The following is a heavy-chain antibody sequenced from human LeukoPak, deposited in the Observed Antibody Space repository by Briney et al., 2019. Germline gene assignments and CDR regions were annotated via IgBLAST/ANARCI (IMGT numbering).Heavy chain of an antibody. CDR2: ISSNGGST. V-gene: IGHV3-64D*06. J-gene: IGHJ6*02. D-gene: IGHD1-14*01. Sequence: GGSLRLSCSASGFTFSSYAMHWVRQAPGKGLEYVSAISSNGGSTYYADSVKGRFTISRDNSKNTVYLQMSSLRAEDTAVYFCVKSPESYYYCMDVWGQGTTVTVSS. CDR3: VKSPESYYYCMDV. CDR1: GFTFSSYA.